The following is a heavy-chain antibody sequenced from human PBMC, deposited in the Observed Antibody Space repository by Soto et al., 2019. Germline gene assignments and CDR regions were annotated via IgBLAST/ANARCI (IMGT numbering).Heavy chain of an antibody. CDR2: IIPIFDTA. J-gene: IGHJ6*02. CDR1: RGTFSSYA. D-gene: IGHD5-12*01. Sequence: QVQLVQSGAEVKKPGSSVRVSCKASRGTFSSYAISWVRQAPGQGLEWMGGIIPIFDTADYAQKVQGRVRITADESTSTASMELSSLRSEDTAVYYCATHPMATITYYSGMDVWGQGTTVTVSS. CDR3: ATHPMATITYYSGMDV. V-gene: IGHV1-69*12.